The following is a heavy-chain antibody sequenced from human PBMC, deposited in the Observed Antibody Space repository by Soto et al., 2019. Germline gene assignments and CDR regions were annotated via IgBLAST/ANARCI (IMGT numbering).Heavy chain of an antibody. CDR1: GFTFSSYS. J-gene: IGHJ6*02. V-gene: IGHV3-21*01. D-gene: IGHD2-2*01. CDR2: ISSSSSYI. CDR3: ARGIVVVPAAATQRSYGMDV. Sequence: PGGSLRLSCAASGFTFSSYSMNWVRQAQGKGLEWVSSISSSSSYIYYADSVKGRFTISRDNAKNSLYLQMNSLRAEDTAVYYCARGIVVVPAAATQRSYGMDVWGQGTTVTVSS.